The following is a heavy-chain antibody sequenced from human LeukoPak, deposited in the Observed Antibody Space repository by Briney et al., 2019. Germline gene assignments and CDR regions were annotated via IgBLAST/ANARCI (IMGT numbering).Heavy chain of an antibody. CDR2: ISYDGSKK. CDR3: ARVLYTSGGIDY. Sequence: GGSLRLSCAASGFTFSNSAMHWVRQAPGKGLEWVAVISYDGSKKYYADSVKGRFTISRDNAKNILYLQMNSLRAEDTALYYCARVLYTSGGIDYWGQGTLVTVSS. CDR1: GFTFSNSA. D-gene: IGHD1-26*01. J-gene: IGHJ4*02. V-gene: IGHV3-30*04.